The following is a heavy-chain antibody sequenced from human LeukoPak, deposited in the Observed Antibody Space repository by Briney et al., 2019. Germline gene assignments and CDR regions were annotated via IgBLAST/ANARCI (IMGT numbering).Heavy chain of an antibody. CDR3: ARQYSGSYFYWFDP. J-gene: IGHJ5*02. D-gene: IGHD1-26*01. V-gene: IGHV4-61*02. Sequence: SETLSLTCTVSGGSISSGSHYWSWIRQPAGKGLEWIGRIYTSGITNYNPSLKSRVTISVDTSKNQFSLKLSSVTAADTAVYYCARQYSGSYFYWFDPWGQGTLVTVSS. CDR2: IYTSGIT. CDR1: GGSISSGSHY.